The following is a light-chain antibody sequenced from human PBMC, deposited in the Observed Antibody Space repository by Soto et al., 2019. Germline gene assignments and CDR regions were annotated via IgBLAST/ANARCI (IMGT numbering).Light chain of an antibody. Sequence: EIVMTHSPATLSVSPGERATLSCRASQSVSSNLAWYQQKSGQAPRLLIYGASTRATGIPARFSGSGSGTEFTLTISSLQSEDFAFYYCQQYNNWPPWTFGQGTKVEIK. J-gene: IGKJ1*01. CDR1: QSVSSN. V-gene: IGKV3-15*01. CDR2: GAS. CDR3: QQYNNWPPWT.